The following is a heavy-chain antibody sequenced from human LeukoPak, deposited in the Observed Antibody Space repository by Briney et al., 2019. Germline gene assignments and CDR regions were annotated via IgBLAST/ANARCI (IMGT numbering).Heavy chain of an antibody. D-gene: IGHD5-18*01. CDR1: GFTFSNHW. CDR3: ARGGSDTAMAHDY. V-gene: IGHV3-74*01. J-gene: IGHJ4*02. CDR2: INRDGSRT. Sequence: GSLRLSCAASGFTFSNHWMHWVRQAPGKGLMWVSRINRDGSRTDYADSVKGRFTISRDDAKNTLYLQVNSLRAEGTAVYFCARGGSDTAMAHDYWGQGTLVTVSS.